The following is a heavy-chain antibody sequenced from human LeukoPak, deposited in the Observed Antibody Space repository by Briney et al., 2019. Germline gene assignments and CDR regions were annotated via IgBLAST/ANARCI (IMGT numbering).Heavy chain of an antibody. J-gene: IGHJ4*02. V-gene: IGHV3-33*06. CDR3: AKDYSIGYGGIADDC. Sequence: PGGSLRLSCAASGFTFSSYGMHWVRQAPGKGLEWVAVIWYDGSNKYYADSVKGRFTISRDNSKNTLYLQMNSLRAEDTAVYHCAKDYSIGYGGIADDCWGQGTLVTVSS. CDR1: GFTFSSYG. D-gene: IGHD2-15*01. CDR2: IWYDGSNK.